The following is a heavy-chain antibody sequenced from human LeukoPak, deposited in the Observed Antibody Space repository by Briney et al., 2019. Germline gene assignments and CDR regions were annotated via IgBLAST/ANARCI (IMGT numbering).Heavy chain of an antibody. Sequence: GGSLRLSCAASGFTFSSYWMSWVRQAPGKGLEWVANIKQDGSEKYYVDSVKGRFTISRDKAKNSLYLQMNSLRAEDTAVYYCARDRSDEEDAFDIWGQGTMVTVSS. CDR3: ARDRSDEEDAFDI. J-gene: IGHJ3*02. CDR2: IKQDGSEK. D-gene: IGHD2-21*01. CDR1: GFTFSSYW. V-gene: IGHV3-7*01.